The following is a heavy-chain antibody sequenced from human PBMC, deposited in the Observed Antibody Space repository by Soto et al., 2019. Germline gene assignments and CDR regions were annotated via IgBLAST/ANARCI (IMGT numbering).Heavy chain of an antibody. J-gene: IGHJ6*03. D-gene: IGHD3-3*01. V-gene: IGHV3-66*01. CDR1: GFTVSSNY. Sequence: GGSLSLSCAASGFTVSSNYMSWVRQAPGKGLEWVSVIYSGGSTYYADSVKGRFTISRDNSKNTLYLQMNSLRAEDTAVYYCARGPLLRFLEWPYMDVWGKGTTVTVSS. CDR2: IYSGGST. CDR3: ARGPLLRFLEWPYMDV.